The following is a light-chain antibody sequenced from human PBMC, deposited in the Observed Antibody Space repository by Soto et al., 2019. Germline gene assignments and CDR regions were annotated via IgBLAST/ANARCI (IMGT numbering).Light chain of an antibody. V-gene: IGKV1-33*01. CDR1: QDISNY. CDR3: QQYDNLP. Sequence: DIQMTQSPSSLSASVGDRVTITCQASQDISNYLNWYQQKPGKAPKLLIYDASNLETGVPSRFSGSGSGTDFTFTISSLRPVDIATYYCQQYDNLPFGPGTKVDIK. J-gene: IGKJ3*01. CDR2: DAS.